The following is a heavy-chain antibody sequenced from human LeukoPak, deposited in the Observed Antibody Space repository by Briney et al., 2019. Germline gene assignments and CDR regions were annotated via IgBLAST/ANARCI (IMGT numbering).Heavy chain of an antibody. CDR1: GFTFSSYA. CDR3: AKDGLRDRAAIQLWLPPNYFDY. V-gene: IGHV3-23*01. J-gene: IGHJ4*02. Sequence: GGSLRLSCAASGFTFSSYAMSWVRQAPGKGLEWVSAISGSGGSTYYADSVKGQFTISRDNSKNTLYLQMNSLRAEDTAVYYCAKDGLRDRAAIQLWLPPNYFDYWGQGTLVTVSS. CDR2: ISGSGGST. D-gene: IGHD5-18*01.